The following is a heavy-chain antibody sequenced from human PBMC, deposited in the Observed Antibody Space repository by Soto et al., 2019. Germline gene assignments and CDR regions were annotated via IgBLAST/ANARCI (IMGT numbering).Heavy chain of an antibody. CDR2: IDYTGST. CDR1: GGSFSSGDYY. J-gene: IGHJ6*02. V-gene: IGHV4-30-4*01. CDR3: ARIHFGDEPSYYYYGMDV. Sequence: QVQLQESGPGVVKPSQTLSLTCTVSGGSFSSGDYYWSWVRQPPGKGLEWIGYIDYTGSTFNNPSLKSRVSISIDTSKTQFSLKLSSVTAADTAVYYCARIHFGDEPSYYYYGMDVWGQGTTGTVSS. D-gene: IGHD4-17*01.